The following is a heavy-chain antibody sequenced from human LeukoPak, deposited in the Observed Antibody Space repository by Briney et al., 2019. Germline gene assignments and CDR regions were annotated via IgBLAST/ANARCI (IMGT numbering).Heavy chain of an antibody. CDR2: IRYDGSNK. CDR3: AKGGVPAARVYYFDY. CDR1: GFTFSSYG. Sequence: GGSLRLSCAASGFTFSSYGMHWVRQAPGKGLEWVAFIRYDGSNKYYADSVKGRFTISRDNSKNTLYLQMNSLRAEDTAVYYCAKGGVPAARVYYFDYWGXGTLVTVSS. V-gene: IGHV3-30*02. J-gene: IGHJ4*02. D-gene: IGHD6-6*01.